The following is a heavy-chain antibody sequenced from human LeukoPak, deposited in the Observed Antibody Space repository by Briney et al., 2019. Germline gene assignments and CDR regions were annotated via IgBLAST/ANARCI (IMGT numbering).Heavy chain of an antibody. D-gene: IGHD3-22*01. J-gene: IGHJ3*02. CDR1: GGSISTYY. CDR3: AKAGPGTMTFDAFDI. Sequence: SETLSLTCTVSGGSISTYYWSWIRQPPGKGLEWIGYIFYSGSTTYNPSLKSRVTISVDTSQNQFSLILRSVTAADTAVYYCAKAGPGTMTFDAFDIWGQGTVVTVSS. CDR2: IFYSGST. V-gene: IGHV4-59*01.